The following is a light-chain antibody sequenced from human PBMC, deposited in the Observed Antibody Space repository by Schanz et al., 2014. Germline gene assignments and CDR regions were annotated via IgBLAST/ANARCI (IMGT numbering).Light chain of an antibody. Sequence: EIVLTQSPGTLSLSPGERATLSCRASQTISDHLAWYQQKPGQTPRLLIYDASNRATGIPDRFIGSGSGTDFTLTINTLEPEDFSVYYCQLYGSSPRYTFGQGTKLEIK. V-gene: IGKV3-20*01. CDR2: DAS. CDR1: QTISDH. CDR3: QLYGSSPRYT. J-gene: IGKJ2*01.